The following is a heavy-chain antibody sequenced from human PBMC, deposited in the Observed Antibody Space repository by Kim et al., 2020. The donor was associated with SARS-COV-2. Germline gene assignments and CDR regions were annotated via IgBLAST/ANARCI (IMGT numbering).Heavy chain of an antibody. Sequence: RVTISVDTSKNQFSLKLSSVTAADTAVYYCARREWIQLWLRARYEYYFDYWGQGTLVTVSS. D-gene: IGHD5-18*01. V-gene: IGHV4-39*01. J-gene: IGHJ4*02. CDR3: ARREWIQLWLRARYEYYFDY.